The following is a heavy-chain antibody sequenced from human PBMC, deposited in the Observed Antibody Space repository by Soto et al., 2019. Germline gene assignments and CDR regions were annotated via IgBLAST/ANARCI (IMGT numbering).Heavy chain of an antibody. CDR3: ARGLRDSSGYYSDGMDV. Sequence: LSLTCAVYGGSFSGYYWSWIRQPPGKGLEWIGEINHSGSTNYNPSLKSRVTISVDTSKNQFSLKLSSVTAADTAVYYCARGLRDSSGYYSDGMDVWGQGTTVTVSS. CDR1: GGSFSGYY. D-gene: IGHD3-22*01. CDR2: INHSGST. J-gene: IGHJ6*02. V-gene: IGHV4-34*01.